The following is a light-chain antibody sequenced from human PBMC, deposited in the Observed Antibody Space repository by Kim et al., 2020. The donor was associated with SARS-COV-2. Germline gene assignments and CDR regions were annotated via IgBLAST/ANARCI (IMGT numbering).Light chain of an antibody. Sequence: QSALTQPAAVSGSPGQSITISCTGTNSDVGGYDYVFWYQQQPGKAPRLMISDVIQRPPGFSNRFSGSKSGNTASLTISGLQAEDEADYYCCSYTRGSTYVFGSGTKVTVL. J-gene: IGLJ1*01. CDR2: DVI. V-gene: IGLV2-14*03. CDR3: CSYTRGSTYV. CDR1: NSDVGGYDY.